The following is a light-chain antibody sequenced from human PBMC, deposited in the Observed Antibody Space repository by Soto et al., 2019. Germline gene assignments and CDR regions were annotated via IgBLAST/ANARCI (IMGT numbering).Light chain of an antibody. V-gene: IGKV1-5*01. Sequence: DIQMTQSPSTLSASVGDRATLTCRASQSVSTLLAWYQQKPGNAPRLLIYDASSLATGDPARFSGSGSGTDFTLPISSLQPDDFASYYCHQHSNPPQTFGGGTKLEIK. CDR2: DAS. CDR1: QSVSTL. CDR3: HQHSNPPQT. J-gene: IGKJ4*01.